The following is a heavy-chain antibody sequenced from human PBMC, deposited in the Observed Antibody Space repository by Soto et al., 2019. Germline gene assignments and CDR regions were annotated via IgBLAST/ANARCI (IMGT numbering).Heavy chain of an antibody. Sequence: GGSLRLSCAASGFAFNIYAMSWVRQAPGKGLEWVSVISGSADSTNYADSVKGRFTISRDNSKNTVYLQMNSLRVEDTAVYYCAKDRNHYGSGSYFDYWGQVTLVPVSS. CDR1: GFAFNIYA. CDR3: AKDRNHYGSGSYFDY. CDR2: ISGSADST. J-gene: IGHJ4*02. D-gene: IGHD3-10*01. V-gene: IGHV3-23*01.